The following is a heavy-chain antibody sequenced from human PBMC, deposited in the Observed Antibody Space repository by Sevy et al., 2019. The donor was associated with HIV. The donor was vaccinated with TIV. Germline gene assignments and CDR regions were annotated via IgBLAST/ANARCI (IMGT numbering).Heavy chain of an antibody. CDR3: ARYPIVVVPAAEYYFDY. Sequence: GGSLRLSCKGSGYTFTNYWIGWVRQMPGKGLEWMGIIYPGDSDTRYSPSFQGQVTISAGKSISTAYLQWSSLKASDTAMYYCARYPIVVVPAAEYYFDYWGQGTLVTVSS. D-gene: IGHD2-2*01. V-gene: IGHV5-51*01. J-gene: IGHJ4*02. CDR1: GYTFTNYW. CDR2: IYPGDSDT.